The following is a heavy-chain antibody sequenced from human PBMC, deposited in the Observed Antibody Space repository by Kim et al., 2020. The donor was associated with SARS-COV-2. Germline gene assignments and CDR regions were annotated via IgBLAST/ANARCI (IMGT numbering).Heavy chain of an antibody. CDR2: IGGGGATT. V-gene: IGHV3-23*01. D-gene: IGHD6-6*01. J-gene: IGHJ4*02. Sequence: GGSLRLSCGASGFTFSTYTMSWVRQAPGKGLEWVSVIGGGGATTYYADSVKGRFTISRDNSKNALYLQMNSLRVEDTAEYYCARGAAARPAYFFDYWGQGTQVTVSS. CDR3: ARGAAARPAYFFDY. CDR1: GFTFSTYT.